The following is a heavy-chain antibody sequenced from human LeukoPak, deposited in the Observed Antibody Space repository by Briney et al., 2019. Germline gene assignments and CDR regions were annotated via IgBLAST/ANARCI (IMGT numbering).Heavy chain of an antibody. J-gene: IGHJ4*02. V-gene: IGHV3-30*02. CDR1: GFTFSSYG. D-gene: IGHD4-11*01. Sequence: GGSLRLSCADSGFTFSSYGMHWVRQAPGKGLEWVAFIRYDGSNKHYAGSVKGRFTISRDHSKNTLYLQMNSLRAEDTAVYYCAKDLTPTTVTTLDYWGQGTLVTVSS. CDR2: IRYDGSNK. CDR3: AKDLTPTTVTTLDY.